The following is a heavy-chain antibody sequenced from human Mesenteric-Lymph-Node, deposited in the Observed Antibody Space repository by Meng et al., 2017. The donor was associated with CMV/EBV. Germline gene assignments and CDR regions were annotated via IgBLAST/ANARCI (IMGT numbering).Heavy chain of an antibody. Sequence: ASVKVSCKASGYTFTSHGITWVRQAPGQGLEWMGWINTYNGNTKFAQKVQGRVTMTRDTSTTTAYMELRSLTSDDTAVYYCERVQCSTTSCYDNWFDPWGQGTLVTVSS. J-gene: IGHJ5*02. CDR3: ERVQCSTTSCYDNWFDP. CDR1: GYTFTSHG. V-gene: IGHV1-18*01. D-gene: IGHD2-2*01. CDR2: INTYNGNT.